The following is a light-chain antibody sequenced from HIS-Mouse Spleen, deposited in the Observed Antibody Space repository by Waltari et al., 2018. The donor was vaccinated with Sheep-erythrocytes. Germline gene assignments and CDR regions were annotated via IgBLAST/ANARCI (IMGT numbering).Light chain of an antibody. Sequence: QSALTQPPSASGSPGQSVTISCTGTSSYVGRYNYVSWYQQHPGKAPKLMIYEVSKRPSWVPDRFSGSKAGNTASLTVSGLQAEDEADYYCSSYAGSNNWVFGGGTKLTVL. J-gene: IGLJ3*02. CDR3: SSYAGSNNWV. CDR2: EVS. V-gene: IGLV2-8*01. CDR1: SSYVGRYNY.